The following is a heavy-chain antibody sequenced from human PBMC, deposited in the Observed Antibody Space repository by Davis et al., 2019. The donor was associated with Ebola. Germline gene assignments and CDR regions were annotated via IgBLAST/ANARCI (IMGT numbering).Heavy chain of an antibody. J-gene: IGHJ4*02. V-gene: IGHV3-23*01. Sequence: GESLKISCAASGFTFSTYGMSWVRQAPGKGLEWVSGISSSGTTTYYVDSVKGRFTISRDNSKNTLYLQVNSLRAEDTAAYYCASVGGGWGQGTLVTVSS. CDR3: ASVGGG. CDR1: GFTFSTYG. D-gene: IGHD4-23*01. CDR2: ISSSGTTT.